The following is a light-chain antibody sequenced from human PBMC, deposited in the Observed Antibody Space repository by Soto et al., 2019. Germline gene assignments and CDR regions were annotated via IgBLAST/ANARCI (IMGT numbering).Light chain of an antibody. J-gene: IGKJ4*01. CDR3: QQYDNLPLT. V-gene: IGKV1-33*01. CDR1: QDISNY. Sequence: DRQMTTSPSSLSESVGDRVTITCLASQDISNYLNWYQQKPGQAPKLLIYDASNLETGVPSRFSGSGSGTDFTFTISSLQPEDIATYYCQQYDNLPLTFGGGTKVDI. CDR2: DAS.